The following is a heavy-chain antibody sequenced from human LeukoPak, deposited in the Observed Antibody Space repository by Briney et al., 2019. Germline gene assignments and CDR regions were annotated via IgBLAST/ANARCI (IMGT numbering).Heavy chain of an antibody. J-gene: IGHJ3*02. CDR3: ATGPGYCSGGSCYGVGAFDI. CDR2: IYTSGST. CDR1: GGSISSYY. V-gene: IGHV4-4*07. D-gene: IGHD2-15*01. Sequence: KPSETLSLTCTVSGGSISSYYWSWIRQPAGKGLEWIGRIYTSGSTNYNPSLKSRVTMSVDTSKNQFSLKLSSVTAADTAVYYCATGPGYCSGGSCYGVGAFDIWGQGTMVAVSS.